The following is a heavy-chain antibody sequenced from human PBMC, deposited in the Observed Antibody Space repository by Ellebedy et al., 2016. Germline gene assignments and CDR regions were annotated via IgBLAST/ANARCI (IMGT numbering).Heavy chain of an antibody. CDR2: ISYDGSNK. CDR3: ARGGSYQLLLIGY. Sequence: GESLKISCAASGFTFSSYAMHWVRQAPGKGLEWVAVISYDGSNKYYADSVKGRFTISRDNSKNTLYLQMNSLRAEDTAVYYCARGGSYQLLLIGYWGQGTLVTVSS. J-gene: IGHJ4*02. D-gene: IGHD2-2*01. V-gene: IGHV3-30*04. CDR1: GFTFSSYA.